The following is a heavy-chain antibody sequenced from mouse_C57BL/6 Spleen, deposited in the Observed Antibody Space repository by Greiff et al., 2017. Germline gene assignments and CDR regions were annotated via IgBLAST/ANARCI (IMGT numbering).Heavy chain of an antibody. CDR3: SRYYGYRLDY. CDR2: IYPGSGHT. V-gene: IGHV1-76*01. CDR1: GYTFNGYY. J-gene: IGHJ2*01. D-gene: IGHD2-3*01. Sequence: VQLQESGAELVRPGASVKLSCKASGYTFNGYYINWVKRRPGQGLEWIGRIYPGSGHTSYNEKFKGKATLTTEKSSSPAYMQLSSLTSEYSAVYVWSRYYGYRLDYWGQGTTLTVSS.